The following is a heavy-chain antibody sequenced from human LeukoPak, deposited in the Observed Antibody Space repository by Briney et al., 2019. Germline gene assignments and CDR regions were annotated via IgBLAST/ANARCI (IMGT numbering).Heavy chain of an antibody. V-gene: IGHV4-39*07. CDR2: INHSGST. D-gene: IGHD3-22*01. Sequence: SETLSLTCTVSGGSISSTSYYWSWIRQPPGKGLEWIGEINHSGSTNYNPSLKSRVTISVDTSKNQFSLKLSSVTAADTAVYYCATGGNYDSSGYYDFDYWGQGTLVTVSS. CDR1: GGSISSTSYY. CDR3: ATGGNYDSSGYYDFDY. J-gene: IGHJ4*02.